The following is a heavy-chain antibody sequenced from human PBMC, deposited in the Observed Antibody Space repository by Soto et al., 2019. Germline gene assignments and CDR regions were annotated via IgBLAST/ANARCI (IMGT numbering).Heavy chain of an antibody. CDR3: AKGYLGVVVAATDY. J-gene: IGHJ4*02. Sequence: VHLVESGGGLVKPGGSLRLSCAASGFTFSDYYMSWIRQAPGKGLEWVSAISGSGGSTYYADSVKGRFTISRDNSKNTLYLQMNSLRAEDTAVYYCAKGYLGVVVAATDYWGQGTLVTVSS. D-gene: IGHD2-15*01. CDR1: GFTFSDYY. V-gene: IGHV3-23*04. CDR2: ISGSGGST.